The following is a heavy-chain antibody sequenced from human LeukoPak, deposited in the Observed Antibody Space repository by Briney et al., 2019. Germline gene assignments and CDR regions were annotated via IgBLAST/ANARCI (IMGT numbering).Heavy chain of an antibody. J-gene: IGHJ3*02. V-gene: IGHV4-59*12. CDR3: ARGLVAPDAFDI. CDR2: IYHSGST. Sequence: PSETLSLTCTGSGDSISSYYWSWIRQSPGQGLEGIGYIYHSGSTNYNPSLKSRVTISVDTSKDQFSLKLSSVTAADTAVYYCARGLVAPDAFDIWGQGTMVTVSS. CDR1: GDSISSYY.